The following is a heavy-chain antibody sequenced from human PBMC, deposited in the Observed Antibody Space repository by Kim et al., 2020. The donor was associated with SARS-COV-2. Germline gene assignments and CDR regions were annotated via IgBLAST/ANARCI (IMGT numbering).Heavy chain of an antibody. D-gene: IGHD6-19*01. Sequence: GGSLRLSCAASGFTVSGNHMSWVRQAPGKGLEWVSVIDSGGITYYADSVKGRFTISRDNSKNTLYLQMNSLRAEDTAVYYCARERWATYSSGWYVYSYYFDFWGQGTLVTVSS. CDR1: GFTVSGNH. CDR2: IDSGGIT. J-gene: IGHJ4*02. CDR3: ARERWATYSSGWYVYSYYFDF. V-gene: IGHV3-66*01.